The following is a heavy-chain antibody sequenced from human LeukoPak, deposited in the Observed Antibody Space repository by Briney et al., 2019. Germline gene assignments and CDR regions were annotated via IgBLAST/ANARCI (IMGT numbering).Heavy chain of an antibody. V-gene: IGHV4-34*01. CDR1: GGSFSGYY. D-gene: IGHD4/OR15-4a*01. J-gene: IGHJ3*02. CDR3: ARVKMTVGQAFDI. CDR2: INHSGGT. Sequence: SETLSLTCAVYGGSFSGYYWSWIRQPPGKGLEWIGEINHSGGTNYNPSLKSRVTISVDTSKNQFSLKLSSVTAADTAVYYCARVKMTVGQAFDIWGQGTMVTVSS.